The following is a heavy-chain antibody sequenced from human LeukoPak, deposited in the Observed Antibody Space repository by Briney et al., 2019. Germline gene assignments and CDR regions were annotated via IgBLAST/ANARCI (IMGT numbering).Heavy chain of an antibody. D-gene: IGHD2-2*01. CDR1: GFTFSSYG. J-gene: IGHJ6*02. CDR3: ARGLIVVPATPLDYFYGMDV. Sequence: PGGSLRLSCAASGFTFSSYGMYWVRQAPGTGLEWVAVLSYDGTNKYYADSVKGRFSISRDNSKNTLHLQMNSLKAEDTAVYYCARGLIVVPATPLDYFYGMDVWGQGTAVTVSS. CDR2: LSYDGTNK. V-gene: IGHV3-30*03.